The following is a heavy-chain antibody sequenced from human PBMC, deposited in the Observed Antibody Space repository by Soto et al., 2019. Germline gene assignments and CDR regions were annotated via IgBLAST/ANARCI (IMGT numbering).Heavy chain of an antibody. CDR2: IIPIFGTA. Sequence: SVEISCASCGGSVRIYAVAWVRQAPGQGLEWMGGIIPIFGTANYAQKFQGRVTITADESTSTAYMELSSLRSEDTAVYYCARVGGTPVCYSDYWGQGTLVTVSS. D-gene: IGHD1-26*01. J-gene: IGHJ4*02. CDR3: ARVGGTPVCYSDY. CDR1: GGSVRIYA. V-gene: IGHV1-69*13.